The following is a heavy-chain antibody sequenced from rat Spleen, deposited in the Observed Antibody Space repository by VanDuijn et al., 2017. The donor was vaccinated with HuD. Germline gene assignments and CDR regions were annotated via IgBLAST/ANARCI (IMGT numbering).Heavy chain of an antibody. D-gene: IGHD1-2*01. J-gene: IGHJ2*01. CDR1: GFTFSDCY. V-gene: IGHV5-20*01. Sequence: EVQVVESGGGLVQPGRSLKLSCAASGFTFSDCYMAWVRQAPKKGLEWVASLTNNGVSTYYPDSVKDRFTISRDNAESTLYLQMNSLRSEDTATYYCAREQPKSYYFDYWGQGVMVTVSS. CDR2: LTNNGVST. CDR3: AREQPKSYYFDY.